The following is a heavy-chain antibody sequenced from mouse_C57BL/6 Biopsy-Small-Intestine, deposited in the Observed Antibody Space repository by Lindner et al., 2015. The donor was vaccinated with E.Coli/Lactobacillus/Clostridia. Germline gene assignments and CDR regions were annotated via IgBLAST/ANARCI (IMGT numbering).Heavy chain of an antibody. CDR2: IIPIFGTA. D-gene: IGHD2-2*01. CDR1: GGTFSSYA. V-gene: IGHV1-81*01. J-gene: IGHJ4*01. Sequence: SVKVSCKASGGTFSSYAISWVRQAPGQGLEWMGGIIPIFGTANYAQKFQGRVTITADESTSTAYMELSSLRSEDTAVYYCARHPGNTYGYSDHWGQGTLVTVSP. CDR3: ARHPGNTYGYSDH.